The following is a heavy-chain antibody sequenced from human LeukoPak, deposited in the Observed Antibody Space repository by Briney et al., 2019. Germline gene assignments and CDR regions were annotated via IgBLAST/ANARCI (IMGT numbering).Heavy chain of an antibody. CDR1: GFPFSTYL. V-gene: IGHV3-7*01. CDR3: ASERPSSSWYDY. Sequence: GGSLRLSCAASGFPFSTYLMTWVRQAPGKGLEWVANIKQDGTEKYYVTSVKGRFPISRDNAKNSLYLQMNSLRAEDTAVYYCASERPSSSWYDYWGQGTLVTVSS. J-gene: IGHJ4*02. D-gene: IGHD6-13*01. CDR2: IKQDGTEK.